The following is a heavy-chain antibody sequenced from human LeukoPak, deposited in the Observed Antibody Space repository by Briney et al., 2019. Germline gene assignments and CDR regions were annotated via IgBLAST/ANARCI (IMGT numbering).Heavy chain of an antibody. CDR1: GFTFSSYA. V-gene: IGHV3-30*04. CDR2: ISYDGSNK. CDR3: ARVLVEIYAFGI. Sequence: PGRSLRLSCAASGFTFSSYAMHWVRQAPGKGLEWVAVISYDGSNKYYADSVKGRFTISRDNSKNTLHLQMNSLRAEDTAVYYCARVLVEIYAFGIWGQGTMVTVSS. J-gene: IGHJ3*02. D-gene: IGHD5-24*01.